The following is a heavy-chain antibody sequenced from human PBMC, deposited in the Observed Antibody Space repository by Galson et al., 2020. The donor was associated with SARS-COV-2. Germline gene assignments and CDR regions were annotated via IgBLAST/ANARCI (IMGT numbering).Heavy chain of an antibody. V-gene: IGHV3-7*03. CDR1: GFGFSYYW. CDR2: IKHDGSGK. CDR3: ARVECSGGSCYPGNY. J-gene: IGHJ4*02. D-gene: IGHD2-15*01. Sequence: GESLKISCAASGFGFSYYWMTWVRQAPGRGLEWVASIKHDGSGKYYVDSVQGRFTISRDNPKNSLYLQMNNLRVEDTAVYHCARVECSGGSCYPGNYWGQGTLVTVSS.